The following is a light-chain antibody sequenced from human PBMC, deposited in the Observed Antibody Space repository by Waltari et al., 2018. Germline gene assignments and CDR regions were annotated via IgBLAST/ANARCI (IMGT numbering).Light chain of an antibody. CDR1: NSDVGGFNF. Sequence: QSALTQPRSVPGSPGQSVTISCTESNSDVGGFNFFSWYQHHPGKAPKLMIYDMNVRPSGVPDRFSGSKSGNTASLTISGLQPEDEADYYCCSYAGTYTFVFGGGTKLTVL. V-gene: IGLV2-11*01. CDR3: CSYAGTYTFV. CDR2: DMN. J-gene: IGLJ2*01.